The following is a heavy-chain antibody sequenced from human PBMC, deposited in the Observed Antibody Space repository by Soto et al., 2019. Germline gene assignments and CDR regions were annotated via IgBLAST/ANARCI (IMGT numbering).Heavy chain of an antibody. Sequence: ASVKVSFKASGYTFTSYGISWVRQAHGQGLEWMGWISAYNGNTNYAQKLQGRVTMTTDTSTSTAYMELRSLRSDDTAVYYCARDVRLYSSSWFYYWGQGTLVTVSS. J-gene: IGHJ4*02. CDR1: GYTFTSYG. CDR3: ARDVRLYSSSWFYY. CDR2: ISAYNGNT. D-gene: IGHD6-13*01. V-gene: IGHV1-18*01.